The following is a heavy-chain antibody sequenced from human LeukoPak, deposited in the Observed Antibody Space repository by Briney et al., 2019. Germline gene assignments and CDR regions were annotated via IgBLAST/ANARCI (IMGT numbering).Heavy chain of an antibody. J-gene: IGHJ4*02. V-gene: IGHV3-23*01. D-gene: IGHD2-15*01. CDR1: GFTFSSYW. Sequence: PGGSLRLSCAASGFTFSSYWMNWARQAPGKGLEWVSVICANDGNTYYADAVKGRFTISRDNSKDTLYLQMDSLRAEDTAVYYCAKGSGSSCYSPCDYWGQGILVTVSS. CDR3: AKGSGSSCYSPCDY. CDR2: ICANDGNT.